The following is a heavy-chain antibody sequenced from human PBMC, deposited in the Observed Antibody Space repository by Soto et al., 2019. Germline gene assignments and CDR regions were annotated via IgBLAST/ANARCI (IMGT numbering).Heavy chain of an antibody. CDR3: ARSYSPGSNTAMFISFYYGMDV. CDR1: GGTFSSYA. V-gene: IGHV1-69*01. CDR2: IIPIFGTA. J-gene: IGHJ6*02. Sequence: QVQLVQSGAEVKKPGSSVKVSCKASGGTFSSYAISWVRQAPGQGLEWMGGIIPIFGTANYAQMFQGKVTITAEESTSTAYMELSSLRSEDTAVYYCARSYSPGSNTAMFISFYYGMDVWGQGTTVTVSS. D-gene: IGHD5-18*01.